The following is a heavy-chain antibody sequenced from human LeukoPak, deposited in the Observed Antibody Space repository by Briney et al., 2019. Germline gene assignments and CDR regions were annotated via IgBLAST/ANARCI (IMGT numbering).Heavy chain of an antibody. CDR2: IYHSGST. V-gene: IGHV4-38-2*01. CDR1: GYSFSSGYY. CDR3: ARDYGDYGGWYYYYGMDV. J-gene: IGHJ6*04. Sequence: SETLSLTCAVSGYSFSSGYYWGWIRQPPGKGLEWIGSIYHSGSTYYNPSLKSRVTISVDTSKNQFSLKLSSVTAADTAVYYCARDYGDYGGWYYYYGMDVWGKRTTVTVSS. D-gene: IGHD4-17*01.